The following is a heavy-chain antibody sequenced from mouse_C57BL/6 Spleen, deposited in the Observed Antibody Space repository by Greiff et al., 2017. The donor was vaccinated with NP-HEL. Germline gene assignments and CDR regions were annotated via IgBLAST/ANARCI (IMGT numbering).Heavy chain of an antibody. V-gene: IGHV1-52*01. D-gene: IGHD2-1*01. CDR1: GYTFTSYW. Sequence: VQLQQPGAELVRPGSSVKLSCKASGYTFTSYWMHWVKQRPIQGLEWIGNIDPSDSETHYNQKFKDKATLTVDKSSSTAYMQLSSLTSEDSAVYYCARGGIYYGNSYYFDYWGQGTTLTVSS. J-gene: IGHJ2*01. CDR3: ARGGIYYGNSYYFDY. CDR2: IDPSDSET.